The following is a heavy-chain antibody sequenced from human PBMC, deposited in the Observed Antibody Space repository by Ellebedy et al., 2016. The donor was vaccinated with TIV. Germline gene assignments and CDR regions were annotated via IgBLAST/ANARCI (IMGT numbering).Heavy chain of an antibody. CDR2: MFHSGST. CDR1: GSSISSGYY. CDR3: ARDGAGRLDY. Sequence: MPSETLSLTCSVSGSSISSGYYWGWIRQPPGRGLEWIGSMFHSGSTYYSPSLKSRVTISVDTSKNQLYLRLRSVTAADTALYYCARDGAGRLDYWGPGTLVTVSS. V-gene: IGHV4-38-2*02. J-gene: IGHJ4*02.